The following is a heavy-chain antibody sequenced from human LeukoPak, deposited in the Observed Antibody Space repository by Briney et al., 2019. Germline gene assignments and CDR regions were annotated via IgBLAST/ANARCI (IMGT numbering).Heavy chain of an antibody. J-gene: IGHJ6*03. D-gene: IGHD6-6*01. CDR1: GFTFSDYY. V-gene: IGHV3-11*04. CDR2: ISSSGSTI. CDR3: AREGVAALAYYYYYYMDV. Sequence: GGSLRLSCAASGFTFSDYYMSWIRQAPGKGLEWVSYISSSGSTIYYADPVKGRFTISRDNAKNSLYLQMNSLRAEDTAVYYCAREGVAALAYYYYYYMDVWGKGTTVTVSS.